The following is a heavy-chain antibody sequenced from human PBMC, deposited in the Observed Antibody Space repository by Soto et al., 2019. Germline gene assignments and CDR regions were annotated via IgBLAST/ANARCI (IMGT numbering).Heavy chain of an antibody. CDR3: ATDIVVVPAAMSGAFDI. CDR2: ISSSGSTI. V-gene: IGHV3-11*01. Sequence: GGSLRLSCAASGFTFSDYYMSWIRQAPGKGLEWVSYISSSGSTIYYADSVKGRFTISRDNAKNSLYLQMNSLRAEDTAVYYCATDIVVVPAAMSGAFDIWGQGTMVTVSS. CDR1: GFTFSDYY. J-gene: IGHJ3*02. D-gene: IGHD2-2*01.